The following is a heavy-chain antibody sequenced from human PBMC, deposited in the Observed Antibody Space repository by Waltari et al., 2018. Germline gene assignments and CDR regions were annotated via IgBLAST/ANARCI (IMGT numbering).Heavy chain of an antibody. CDR3: SRVASYWYFDL. J-gene: IGHJ2*01. CDR1: GFSFSGPA. V-gene: IGHV3-73*01. CDR2: IRNKANNYAT. Sequence: EVQLVESGGALVQPGGSLKLSCVGSGFSFSGPAIHWVRQAPGAGLEWVCHIRNKANNYATEIAASVRGRFTISRDDSKNTVFLQMDRVTVEDTAVYFCSRVASYWYFDLWGRGTLVTVSS.